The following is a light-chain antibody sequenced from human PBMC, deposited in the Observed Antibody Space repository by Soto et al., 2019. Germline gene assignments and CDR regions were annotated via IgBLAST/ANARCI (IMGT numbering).Light chain of an antibody. CDR2: GAS. J-gene: IGKJ1*01. V-gene: IGKV3-20*01. CDR1: QSVSRSY. CDR3: HHYET. Sequence: EIVLTQSPGTLSLSPGDRPTLSCRASQSVSRSYLGWYQQKPGQAPRLLMYGASIRDAGVPDRFSGSGSGTEFSLTISRLEPEDVTVYYCHHYETFGQGTKVDIK.